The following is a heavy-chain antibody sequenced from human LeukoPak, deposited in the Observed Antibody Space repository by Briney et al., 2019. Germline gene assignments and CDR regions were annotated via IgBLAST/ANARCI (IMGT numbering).Heavy chain of an antibody. Sequence: PSETLSLTCAVYGGSFSGYYWSWIRQPPGKGLEWIGEINHSGSTNYNPSLKSRVTISVDTSKNQFSLKLSSVTAADTAVYYCAGTRGDSSQTRGAFDIWGQGTMVTVSS. CDR1: GGSFSGYY. J-gene: IGHJ3*02. D-gene: IGHD3-22*01. CDR3: AGTRGDSSQTRGAFDI. CDR2: INHSGST. V-gene: IGHV4-34*01.